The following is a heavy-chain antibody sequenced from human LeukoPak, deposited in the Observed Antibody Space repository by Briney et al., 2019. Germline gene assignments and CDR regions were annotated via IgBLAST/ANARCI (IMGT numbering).Heavy chain of an antibody. CDR2: IFYSGSI. V-gene: IGHV4-59*01. D-gene: IGHD6-19*01. CDR1: GGSISSYY. CDR3: ARSVADAFDI. J-gene: IGHJ3*02. Sequence: SETLSLTCSVSGGSISSYYWSWIRQPPGKGLEWIGYIFYSGSINYNPSLKSRVTISVDTSKKQFYLKLSSVTAADTAVYYCARSVADAFDIWGQGTMVTVSS.